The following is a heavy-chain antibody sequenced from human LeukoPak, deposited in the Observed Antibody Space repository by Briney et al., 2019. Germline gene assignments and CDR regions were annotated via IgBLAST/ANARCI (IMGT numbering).Heavy chain of an antibody. Sequence: SETLSLTCTVSGGSISSGGYYWSWIRQHPGKGLEWIGYIYYSGSTYYNPSLKSRVTISVDTSKNQFSLKLSSVTAADTAVYYCARGGYSNYVGRYYYYMVVWGKGTTVTVSS. D-gene: IGHD4-11*01. V-gene: IGHV4-31*03. CDR3: ARGGYSNYVGRYYYYMVV. J-gene: IGHJ6*03. CDR1: GGSISSGGYY. CDR2: IYYSGST.